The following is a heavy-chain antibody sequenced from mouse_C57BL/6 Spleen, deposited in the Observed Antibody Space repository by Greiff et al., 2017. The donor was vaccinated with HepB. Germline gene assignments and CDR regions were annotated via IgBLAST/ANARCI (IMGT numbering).Heavy chain of an antibody. V-gene: IGHV5-16*01. J-gene: IGHJ1*03. CDR1: GFTFSDYY. CDR2: INYDGSST. D-gene: IGHD2-4*01. Sequence: EVKLMESEGGLVQPGSSMKLSCTASGFTFSDYYMAWVRQVPEKGLEWVANINYDGSSTYYLDSLKSRFIISRDNAKNILYLQMSSLKSEDTATYYCARDRGVYYDYDGWYFDVWGTGTTVTVSS. CDR3: ARDRGVYYDYDGWYFDV.